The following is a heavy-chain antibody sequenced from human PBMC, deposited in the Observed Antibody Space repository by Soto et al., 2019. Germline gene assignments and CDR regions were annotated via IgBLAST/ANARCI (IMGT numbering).Heavy chain of an antibody. CDR2: IIPILGIV. CDR1: GGTLSSYT. V-gene: IGHV1-69*08. Sequence: QVQLVQSGAEVKKPGSSVKVSCKASGGTLSSYTISWVRQAPGQGLEWMGRIIPILGIVNYAQKFQGRVTITADKSTSTAYMELSSLRSEDTAVYYCAREVKGLAADWLDYWGQGTLVTVSS. D-gene: IGHD6-13*01. CDR3: AREVKGLAADWLDY. J-gene: IGHJ4*02.